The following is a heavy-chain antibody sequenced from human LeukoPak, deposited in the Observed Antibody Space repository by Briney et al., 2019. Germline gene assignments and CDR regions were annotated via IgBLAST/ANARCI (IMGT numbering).Heavy chain of an antibody. V-gene: IGHV3-11*01. D-gene: IGHD2-8*01. CDR1: GFTFSDYY. CDR3: ARESGNGDADAFDI. CDR2: ISSSGSTI. J-gene: IGHJ3*02. Sequence: GGSLRLSCAASGFTFSDYYMSWIRQAPGKGLEWVSYISSSGSTIYYADSVKGRFTISRDNAKNSLYLQMNSLRAEDTAVYYCARESGNGDADAFDIWGQGTMVTVSS.